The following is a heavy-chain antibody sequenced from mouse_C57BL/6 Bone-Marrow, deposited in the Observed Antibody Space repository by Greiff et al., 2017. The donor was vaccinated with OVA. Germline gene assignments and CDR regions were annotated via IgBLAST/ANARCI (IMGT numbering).Heavy chain of an antibody. CDR3: ARYYGRSYRFAY. CDR1: GYTFTSYG. Sequence: VQLQQSGAELARPGASVKLSCKASGYTFTSYGISWVKQRTGQGLEWIGEIYPRSGNTYYNEKFKGKATLTADKSSSTAYMELRSLTSEDSAVYFCARYYGRSYRFAYWGQGTLVTVSA. J-gene: IGHJ3*01. CDR2: IYPRSGNT. D-gene: IGHD1-1*01. V-gene: IGHV1-81*01.